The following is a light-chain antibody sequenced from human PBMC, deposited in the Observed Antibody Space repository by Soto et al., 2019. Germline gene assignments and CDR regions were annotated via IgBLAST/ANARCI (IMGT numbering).Light chain of an antibody. CDR3: QQLHDYPIT. CDR2: AAS. CDR1: QTISSW. V-gene: IGKV1D-16*01. Sequence: DIQMTQAPSSVSASVRDRVTITFRAIQTISSWLAWYQQKTGKATKPLIYAASSLQSGVPSRFSGSGSGTDFTLTISSLQPEDFATYYCQQLHDYPITFGQGTRLEIK. J-gene: IGKJ5*01.